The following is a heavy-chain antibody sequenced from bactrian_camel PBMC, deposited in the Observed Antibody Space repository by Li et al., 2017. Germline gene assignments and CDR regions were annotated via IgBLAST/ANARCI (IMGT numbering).Heavy chain of an antibody. D-gene: IGHD3*01. J-gene: IGHJ4*01. CDR3: AADGFRRCFSGATWGIDY. CDR2: IRTYDGTS. V-gene: IGHV3-3*01. CDR1: GYTEHKQYSSYYRSSYSSYC. Sequence: HVQLVESGGGSVQAGESLLLSCAASGYTEHKQYSSYYRSSYSSYCMGCLRQAPGKEREAVASIRTYDGTSYYHDSVKGRFSISRDNAKNILYLQMNDLKPEDTAMYYCAADGFRRCFSGATWGIDYWGQGTQVTVS.